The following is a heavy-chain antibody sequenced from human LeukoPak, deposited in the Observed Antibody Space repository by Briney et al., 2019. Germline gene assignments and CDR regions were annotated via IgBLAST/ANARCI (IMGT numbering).Heavy chain of an antibody. Sequence: SETLSLTCTVSGGSISSSSYYWGWIRQPPGKGLEWIGSIYYSGSTYYNPSLKSRVTISVDTSKNQFSLKLSSVTAADTAVYYCARDFTMVRGVPSGGAFDIWGQGTKVTVSS. CDR1: GGSISSSSYY. V-gene: IGHV4-39*02. CDR3: ARDFTMVRGVPSGGAFDI. J-gene: IGHJ3*02. D-gene: IGHD3-10*01. CDR2: IYYSGST.